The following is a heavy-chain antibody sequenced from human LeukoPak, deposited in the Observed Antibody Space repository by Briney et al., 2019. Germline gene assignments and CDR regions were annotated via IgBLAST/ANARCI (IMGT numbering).Heavy chain of an antibody. D-gene: IGHD2-21*02. V-gene: IGHV3-7*01. CDR3: AREGLGDSNDY. CDR1: GFTFSSYW. J-gene: IGHJ4*02. Sequence: GGSLRLSCAASGFTFSSYWMSWVRQAPGKGLEWVANIKQDGSEKYYVDSAKGRFTISRDNAKNSLYLQMNSLRAEDTAVYYCAREGLGDSNDYWGQGTLVTVSS. CDR2: IKQDGSEK.